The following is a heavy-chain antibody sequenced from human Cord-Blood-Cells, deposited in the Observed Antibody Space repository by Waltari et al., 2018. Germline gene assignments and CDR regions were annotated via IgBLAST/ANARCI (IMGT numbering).Heavy chain of an antibody. Sequence: QVQLVQSGAEVKKPGASVKVSCKASGYTFTSYAMHWWRPAPGQRLEWMGWINAGNGNTKYSQKFQGRVTITRDTSASTAYMELSSLRSEDTAVYYCARDPNWGSSRRLDYWGQGTLVTVSS. CDR2: INAGNGNT. V-gene: IGHV1-3*01. J-gene: IGHJ4*02. D-gene: IGHD7-27*01. CDR3: ARDPNWGSSRRLDY. CDR1: GYTFTSYA.